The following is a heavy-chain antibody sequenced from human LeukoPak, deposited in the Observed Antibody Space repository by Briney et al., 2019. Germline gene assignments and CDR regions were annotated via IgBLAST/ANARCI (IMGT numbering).Heavy chain of an antibody. V-gene: IGHV4-4*02. CDR3: ARAPERWYSYGSYTYYYMDV. CDR2: IYHSGST. J-gene: IGHJ6*03. Sequence: SGTLSLTCAVSGGSISSSNWWSWVRQPPGKGLEWIGEIYHSGSTNYNPSLKSRVTISVDTSKNRISLKLRSVTAADTTVYYCARAPERWYSYGSYTYYYMDVWGKGTTVTVSS. D-gene: IGHD5-18*01. CDR1: GGSISSSNW.